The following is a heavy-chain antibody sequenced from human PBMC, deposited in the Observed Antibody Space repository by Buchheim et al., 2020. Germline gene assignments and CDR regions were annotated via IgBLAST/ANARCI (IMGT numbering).Heavy chain of an antibody. CDR1: GFTFSSYG. CDR2: ISYDGSNK. Sequence: QVQLVESGGGVVQPGRSLRLSCAASGFTFSSYGMHWVRQAPGKGLEWVAVISYDGSNKYYAESVKGRFTISRDNSKNTLYLQMNSLRAEDTAVYYCAKDKVVGATYFDYWGQGTL. CDR3: AKDKVVGATYFDY. J-gene: IGHJ4*02. D-gene: IGHD1-26*01. V-gene: IGHV3-30*18.